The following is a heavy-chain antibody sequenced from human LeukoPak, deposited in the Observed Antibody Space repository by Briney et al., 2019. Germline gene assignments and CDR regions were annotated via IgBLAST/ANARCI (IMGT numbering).Heavy chain of an antibody. Sequence: GTSVKVSCKASGYTFTSYDINWVRQATGQGLEWMGWMNPNSGNTGYAQKFQGRVTITRNTSISTAYMELSSLRSEDTAVYYCALKNYYGSGGLDYWGQGTLVTVSS. CDR1: GYTFTSYD. V-gene: IGHV1-8*03. CDR2: MNPNSGNT. D-gene: IGHD3-10*01. CDR3: ALKNYYGSGGLDY. J-gene: IGHJ4*02.